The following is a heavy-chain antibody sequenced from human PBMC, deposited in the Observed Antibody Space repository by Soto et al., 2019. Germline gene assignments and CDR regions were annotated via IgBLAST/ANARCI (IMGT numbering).Heavy chain of an antibody. Sequence: ASEKVSCKASGYTFTSYGISWVRQAPGQGLEWMGWISAYNGNTNYAQKLQGGVTMNTDTSKSTAYMELRSQISDGPAVYYCASDGDIVVFPAAEIPYYYCGMDDWGQGTTVTVSS. CDR2: ISAYNGNT. V-gene: IGHV1-18*01. J-gene: IGHJ6*02. D-gene: IGHD2-2*01. CDR1: GYTFTSYG. CDR3: ASDGDIVVFPAAEIPYYYCGMDD.